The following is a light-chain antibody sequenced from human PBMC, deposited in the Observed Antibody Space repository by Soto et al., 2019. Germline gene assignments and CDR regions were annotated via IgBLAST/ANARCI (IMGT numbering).Light chain of an antibody. CDR1: QSIISRY. J-gene: IGKJ1*01. Sequence: EIPLAQSQITLALSPCERATLSFSVGQSIISRYLAWYQHKPGQAPSLLIHGASTRDTGVPARFSGSGSGTDFTLTITRLQSEDSAIYYCQQYHGSPCTFGQGTKVDIK. CDR2: GAS. V-gene: IGKV3-20*01. CDR3: QQYHGSPCT.